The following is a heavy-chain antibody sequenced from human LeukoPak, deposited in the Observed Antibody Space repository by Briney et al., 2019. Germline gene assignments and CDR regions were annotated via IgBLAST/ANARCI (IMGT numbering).Heavy chain of an antibody. CDR1: GFTVSNNY. CDR3: ARFRITGAIDY. V-gene: IGHV3-66*01. J-gene: IGHJ4*02. Sequence: GGSLRLSCAVSGFTVSNNYMSWIRQAPGKGLEWVSVIFSGGTTTYGDSVKGRFTISRDNSKSTVDLQMNSLRAEDTAVYYCARFRITGAIDYWGQGTLVTVSS. D-gene: IGHD1-20*01. CDR2: IFSGGTT.